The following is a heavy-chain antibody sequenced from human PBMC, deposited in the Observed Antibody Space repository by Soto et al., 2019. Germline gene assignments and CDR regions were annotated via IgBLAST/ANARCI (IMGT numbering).Heavy chain of an antibody. D-gene: IGHD6-6*01. V-gene: IGHV3-11*01. CDR3: ERAAAARPAAWS. CDR2: ISSSGSST. Sequence: QVQLVESGGGLVKPGGSLRLSCAASGFTFGDYYMSWIRQAPGKGLEWVSYISSSGSSTYYVDSVRGRFTISRDNAKNSLYLQMDSLGAEDTAVYYCERAAAARPAAWSWGQGTLVSVSS. CDR1: GFTFGDYY. J-gene: IGHJ5*02.